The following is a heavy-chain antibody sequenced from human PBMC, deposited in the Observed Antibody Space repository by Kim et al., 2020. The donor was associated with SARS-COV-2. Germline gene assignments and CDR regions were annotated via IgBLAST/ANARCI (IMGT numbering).Heavy chain of an antibody. CDR3: ARELLGRLGWFDP. J-gene: IGHJ5*02. V-gene: IGHV4-34*01. Sequence: YNPSLKSRVPISVDTSKNQFSLKLSSVTAADTAVYYCARELLGRLGWFDPWGQGTLVTVSS. D-gene: IGHD3-10*01.